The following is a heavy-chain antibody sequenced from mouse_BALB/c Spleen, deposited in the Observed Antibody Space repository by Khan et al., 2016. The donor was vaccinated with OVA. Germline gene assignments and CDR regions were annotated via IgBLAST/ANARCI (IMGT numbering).Heavy chain of an antibody. CDR2: INTYTGEQ. CDR3: ARVGYAGTMDY. Sequence: QIQLVQSGPELKKPGETVKISCKASGYTFTNNGMNWVKQNPGKGLKWMGWINTYTGEQKYVDDFKGRFAFSLETSATTAYLQINNLKNEDTATYFCARVGYAGTMDYWGQGTSVTVSS. CDR1: GYTFTNNG. J-gene: IGHJ4*01. D-gene: IGHD2-14*01. V-gene: IGHV9-3-1*01.